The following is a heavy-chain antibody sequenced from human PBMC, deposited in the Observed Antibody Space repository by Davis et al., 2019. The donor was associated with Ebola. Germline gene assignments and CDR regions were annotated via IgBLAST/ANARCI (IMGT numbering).Heavy chain of an antibody. J-gene: IGHJ6*02. CDR1: GYTFISYG. V-gene: IGHV1-2*04. Sequence: ASVTVSCRASGYTFISYGISRVRQAPGQGLEGTGWNNPNSGGTNYAQKFQGLVTMIRDTSISTAYTELSQLRSDHTAVYYWARQEKMATISYYGMDVWGQGTTVTVSS. CDR3: ARQEKMATISYYGMDV. CDR2: NNPNSGGT. D-gene: IGHD5-24*01.